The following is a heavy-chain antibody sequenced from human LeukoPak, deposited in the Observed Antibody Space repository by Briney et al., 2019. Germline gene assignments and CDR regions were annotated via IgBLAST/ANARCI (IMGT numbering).Heavy chain of an antibody. J-gene: IGHJ4*02. CDR1: GGTFSSYA. CDR2: IIPILGIA. Sequence: SVKVSCKASGGTFSSYAISWVRQAPGQGLEWMGRIIPILGIANYAQKFQGRVTITADKSTSTAYMELSSLRSDDTAVYYCARGVDGYNPFDYWGQGTLVTVSS. D-gene: IGHD5-12*01. CDR3: ARGVDGYNPFDY. V-gene: IGHV1-69*04.